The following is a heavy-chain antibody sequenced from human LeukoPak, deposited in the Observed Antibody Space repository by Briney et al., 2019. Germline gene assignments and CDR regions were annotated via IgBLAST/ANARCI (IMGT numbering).Heavy chain of an antibody. CDR3: TTERVIVVVPAASSQLNFDY. J-gene: IGHJ4*02. V-gene: IGHV3-15*01. D-gene: IGHD2-2*01. CDR1: GFTFSNAW. Sequence: GGSLRLPCAASGFTFSNAWMSWVRQAPGKGLEWVGRIKSKTDGGTTDYAAPVKGRFTISRDDSKNTLYLQMNSLKTEDTAVYYCTTERVIVVVPAASSQLNFDYWGQGTLVTVSS. CDR2: IKSKTDGGTT.